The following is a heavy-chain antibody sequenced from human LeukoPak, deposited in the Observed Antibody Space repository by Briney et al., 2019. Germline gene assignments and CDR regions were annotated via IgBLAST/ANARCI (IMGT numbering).Heavy chain of an antibody. CDR2: VTGSGIST. D-gene: IGHD1-1*01. CDR1: GFTFSNYA. J-gene: IGHJ4*02. V-gene: IGHV3-23*01. Sequence: GGSLRLSCAASGFTFSNYAMTWVRQTPGKGLEWVSIVTGSGISTYYVDSVKGRFTISRDNAKNSLYLQMNSLRAEDTAVYYCARDPDWNVGYFDYWGQGTLVTVSS. CDR3: ARDPDWNVGYFDY.